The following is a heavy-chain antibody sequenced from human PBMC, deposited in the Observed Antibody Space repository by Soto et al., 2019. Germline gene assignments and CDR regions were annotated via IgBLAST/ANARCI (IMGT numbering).Heavy chain of an antibody. V-gene: IGHV3-7*01. D-gene: IGHD3-22*01. CDR3: ASGTCGYYYG. CDR1: GLTFSIYW. Sequence: EVQLMESGGGLVQPGGSLRLSCAASGLTFSIYWMTWVRQAPGKGLEWVANIMEDGSDSYYVDSVKGRFTISRDNAKNSLYLDMNSLRAEDTAVYYCASGTCGYYYGWGQGTLFTVSS. CDR2: IMEDGSDS. J-gene: IGHJ4*02.